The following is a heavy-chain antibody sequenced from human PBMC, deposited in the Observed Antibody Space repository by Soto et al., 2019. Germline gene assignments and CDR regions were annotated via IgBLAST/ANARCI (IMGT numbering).Heavy chain of an antibody. CDR3: ARESTTVNVDAFDI. D-gene: IGHD1-1*01. Sequence: ASVKVSCKASGGTFSSYAISWVRQAPGQGLEWMGGIIPIFGTANYAQKFQGRVTITADESTSTAYMELSSLRSEDTAVYYCARESTTVNVDAFDIWGKGTMVTVSS. J-gene: IGHJ3*02. CDR1: GGTFSSYA. CDR2: IIPIFGTA. V-gene: IGHV1-69*13.